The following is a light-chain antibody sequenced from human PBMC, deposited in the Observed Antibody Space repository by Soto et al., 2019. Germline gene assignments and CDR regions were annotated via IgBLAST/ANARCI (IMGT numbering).Light chain of an antibody. J-gene: IGKJ1*01. Sequence: IVLTQSPGTLSLSPGERATLCCRASQSVSSSALAWYQQKPGQAPRLLMYAASVRATGIPDRFTGSGSGTDFTLTISRLEPEDFAVYYCHQFGSSPTFGQGTKVDIK. CDR3: HQFGSSPT. V-gene: IGKV3-20*01. CDR1: QSVSSSA. CDR2: AAS.